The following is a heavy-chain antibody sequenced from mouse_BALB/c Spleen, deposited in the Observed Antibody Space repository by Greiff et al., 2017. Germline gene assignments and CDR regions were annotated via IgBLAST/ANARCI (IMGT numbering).Heavy chain of an antibody. Sequence: QVQLQQPGAELVKPGASVKMSCKASGYTFTSYNMHWVKQTPGQGLEWIGAIYPGNGDTSYNQKFKGKATLTADKSSSTAYMQLSSLTSEDSAVYYCARNGYGNYRYAMDYWGQGTSVTVSS. CDR1: GYTFTSYN. J-gene: IGHJ4*01. CDR3: ARNGYGNYRYAMDY. V-gene: IGHV1-12*01. D-gene: IGHD2-10*02. CDR2: IYPGNGDT.